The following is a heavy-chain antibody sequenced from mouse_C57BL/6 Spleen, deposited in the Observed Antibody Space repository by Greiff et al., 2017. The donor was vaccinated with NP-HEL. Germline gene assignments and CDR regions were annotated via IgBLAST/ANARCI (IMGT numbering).Heavy chain of an antibody. D-gene: IGHD1-1*01. CDR1: GYTFTDYN. Sequence: EVQLQQSGPELVKPGASVKMSCKASGYTFTDYNMLWVKQSHGKSLEWIGYINPNNGGTSYNQKFKGKATLTVNKSSSTAYMELRSLTSEDSAVSYCWSFTTVVAPYFDYWGKGTTLTVSS. V-gene: IGHV1-22*01. CDR2: INPNNGGT. J-gene: IGHJ2*01. CDR3: WSFTTVVAPYFDY.